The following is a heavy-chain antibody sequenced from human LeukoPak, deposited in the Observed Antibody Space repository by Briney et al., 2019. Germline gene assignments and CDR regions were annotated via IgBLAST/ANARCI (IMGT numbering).Heavy chain of an antibody. V-gene: IGHV3-30*02. CDR1: GFTFTDYW. J-gene: IGHJ4*02. CDR3: AKDSGDYDFWSGRYFDY. CDR2: IRYDGSNK. D-gene: IGHD3-3*01. Sequence: GGSLRLSCEVSGFTFTDYWMNWARQAPGKGLEWVAFIRYDGSNKYYADSGKGRFTISRDNSKNTLYLQMNSLRAEDTAVYYCAKDSGDYDFWSGRYFDYWGQGTLVTVSS.